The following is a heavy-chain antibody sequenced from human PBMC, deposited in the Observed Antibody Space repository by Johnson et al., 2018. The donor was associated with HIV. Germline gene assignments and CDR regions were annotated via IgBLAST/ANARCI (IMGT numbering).Heavy chain of an antibody. D-gene: IGHD3-16*02. CDR1: GFTFSPYW. CDR3: VRGGLGYQNFHDPFDV. J-gene: IGHJ3*01. V-gene: IGHV3-74*02. CDR2: IVSDGSST. Sequence: VQLVESGGGFVQPGGSLRLSCAASGFTFSPYWVHWVRQAPGQGLVWVSRIVSDGSSTICADSVKGRFTISRDNSKNTLYLQMDSLRPEDTALYYCVRGGLGYQNFHDPFDVWGQGTVVTVSS.